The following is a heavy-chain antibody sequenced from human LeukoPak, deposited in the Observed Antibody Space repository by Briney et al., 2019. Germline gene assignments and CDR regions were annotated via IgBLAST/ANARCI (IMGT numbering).Heavy chain of an antibody. D-gene: IGHD6-6*01. CDR3: ARDRVQYSSSSGCDY. CDR2: ISGSGGST. Sequence: GGSLRLSCAASGFTFSSYGMSWVRQSPGKVLEWVSGISGSGGSTYYADSVKGRFSISRDNSKNTLYLQMNRLRADDTAAYYCARDRVQYSSSSGCDYWGQGTLVTVSS. V-gene: IGHV3-23*01. CDR1: GFTFSSYG. J-gene: IGHJ4*02.